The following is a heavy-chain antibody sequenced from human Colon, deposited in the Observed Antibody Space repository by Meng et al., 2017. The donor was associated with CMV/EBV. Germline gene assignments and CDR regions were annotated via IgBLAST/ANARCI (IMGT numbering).Heavy chain of an antibody. V-gene: IGHV1-46*01. CDR2: INPSGGST. CDR1: GYTFTSYY. Sequence: ASVKVSCKASGYTFTSYYMHWVRQAPGQGLEWMGIINPSGGSTSYAQKFQGRVTMTRDTSTSTVYMELSSLRSEDTAVYYCARDKRILGSSSWYYYYGMDVWGQGTTVTVSS. D-gene: IGHD6-6*01. J-gene: IGHJ6*02. CDR3: ARDKRILGSSSWYYYYGMDV.